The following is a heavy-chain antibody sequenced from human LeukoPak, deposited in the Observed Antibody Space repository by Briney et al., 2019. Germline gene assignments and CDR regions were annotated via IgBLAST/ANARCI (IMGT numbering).Heavy chain of an antibody. D-gene: IGHD5-24*01. J-gene: IGHJ4*02. CDR2: ISYSGST. Sequence: PSETLSLTCTVSGASLSSYYCSWIRQSPGKRLEGIGLISYSGSTKYNSSLESRVTISADTSKSQCSLELSSGTAADTAVYYCVRGAGWLPDYWGQGTLVTVSS. CDR1: GASLSSYY. CDR3: VRGAGWLPDY. V-gene: IGHV4-59*01.